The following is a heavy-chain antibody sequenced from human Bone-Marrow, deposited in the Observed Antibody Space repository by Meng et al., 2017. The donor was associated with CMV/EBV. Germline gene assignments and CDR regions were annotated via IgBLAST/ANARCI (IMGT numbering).Heavy chain of an antibody. CDR2: IYYSGST. D-gene: IGHD3-3*01. CDR3: ARGRFRHTY. V-gene: IGHV4-39*07. J-gene: IGHJ4*02. CDR1: GGSISSSSYY. Sequence: SDTLSLTCTVSGGSISSSSYYWGWIRQPPGKGLEWIGSIYYSGSTYYNPSLKSRVTISVDTSKNQFSLKLSSVTAADTAVYFCARGRFRHTYWGQGTLVTVSS.